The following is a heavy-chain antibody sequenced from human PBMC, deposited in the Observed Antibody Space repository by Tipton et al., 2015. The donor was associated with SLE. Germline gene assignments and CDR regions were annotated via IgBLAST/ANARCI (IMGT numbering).Heavy chain of an antibody. D-gene: IGHD2-15*01. J-gene: IGHJ4*02. CDR2: IYYSGST. CDR3: AREGERGGYCSGGSCYFDY. Sequence: GLVKPSETLSLTCTVSGGSISSSSYYWGWIRQPPGKGLEWIGSIYYSGSTYYNPSLKSRVTISVDTSKNQFSLKLSSVTAADTAVYYCAREGERGGYCSGGSCYFDYWGQGTLVTVSS. V-gene: IGHV4-39*07. CDR1: GGSISSSSYY.